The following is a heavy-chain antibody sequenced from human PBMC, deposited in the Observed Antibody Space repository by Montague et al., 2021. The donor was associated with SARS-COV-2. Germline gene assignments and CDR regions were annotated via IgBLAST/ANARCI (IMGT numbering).Heavy chain of an antibody. CDR3: ATTIYDYVWGTRVEFDY. Sequence: PALVKPTQTLTLTCTFSGFSLSTSGMCVSWVRQPPGKALEWLALIDWDDDKYYGTSLKTGLTISKDTPKNQVVLTMTNMDPVDTATYYCATTIYDYVWGTRVEFDYWGQGTLVTVSS. CDR2: IDWDDDK. V-gene: IGHV2-70*20. J-gene: IGHJ4*02. CDR1: GFSLSTSGMC. D-gene: IGHD3-16*01.